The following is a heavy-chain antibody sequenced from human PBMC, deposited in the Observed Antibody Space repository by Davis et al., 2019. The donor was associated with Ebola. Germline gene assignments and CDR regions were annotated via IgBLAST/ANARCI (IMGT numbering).Heavy chain of an antibody. D-gene: IGHD2-15*01. CDR3: ARPGGYCSGSFCPDYYYGMDV. CDR2: IWYDGNNK. J-gene: IGHJ6*02. CDR1: GFTFSSYW. Sequence: GESLKISCAASGFTFSSYWMHWVRQAPGKGLEWVAFIWYDGNNKDYADSVKGRFTISRDNSKNTLYLQMNSLRAEDTAVYYCARPGGYCSGSFCPDYYYGMDVWGQGTTVTVSS. V-gene: IGHV3-33*08.